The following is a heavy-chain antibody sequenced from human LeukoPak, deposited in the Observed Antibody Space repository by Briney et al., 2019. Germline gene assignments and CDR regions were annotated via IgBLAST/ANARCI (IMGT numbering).Heavy chain of an antibody. Sequence: GGSLRLSCAASGFTISTYWMHWVRQAPAKGLVWVSRIYSDGSSTTYADSVKGRFTISSDNAKNTLYLQMNSLRAEDTAVYYCAKRWDSSGWYGNFDYWGQGTLVTVSS. CDR3: AKRWDSSGWYGNFDY. D-gene: IGHD6-19*01. CDR1: GFTISTYW. J-gene: IGHJ4*02. V-gene: IGHV3-74*01. CDR2: IYSDGSST.